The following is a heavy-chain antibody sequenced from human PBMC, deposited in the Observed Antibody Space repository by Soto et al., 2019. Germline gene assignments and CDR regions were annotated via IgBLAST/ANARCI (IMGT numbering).Heavy chain of an antibody. CDR3: VGTGTTDDY. D-gene: IGHD4-17*01. J-gene: IGHJ4*02. V-gene: IGHV4-30-4*01. Sequence: SETLSLTCSVSGASVRSGDYYWSCIRQGPGKGLEWIGYIYNSGGSYYNPSLKGRLTISIDTSKNQFSLKLNSVTAADTAIYYCVGTGTTDDYWGRGTLVTVSS. CDR2: IYNSGGS. CDR1: GASVRSGDYY.